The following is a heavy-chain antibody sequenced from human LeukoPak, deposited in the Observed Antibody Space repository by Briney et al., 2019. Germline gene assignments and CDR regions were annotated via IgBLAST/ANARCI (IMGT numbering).Heavy chain of an antibody. D-gene: IGHD1-26*01. CDR1: GFTFSSYE. Sequence: GGSLRLSCAASGFTFSSYEMSWVRQAPGKGLEWVSAISGSGGSTYYADSVKGRFTISRDNSKNTLYLQMNSLRAEDTAVYYCAKDQWELLGYFDYWGQGTLVTVSS. CDR2: ISGSGGST. CDR3: AKDQWELLGYFDY. V-gene: IGHV3-23*01. J-gene: IGHJ4*02.